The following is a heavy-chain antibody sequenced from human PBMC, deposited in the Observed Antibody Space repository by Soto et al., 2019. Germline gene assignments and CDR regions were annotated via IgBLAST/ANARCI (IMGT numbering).Heavy chain of an antibody. Sequence: SVKVSCKASGGTFSSYAISWVRQAPGQGLEWMGGIIPIFGTANYAQKFQGRVTITADESTSTDYMELSSLRSEDTAVYYCARDGEDSSGWYHRWGKGTLVTVSS. J-gene: IGHJ5*02. CDR2: IIPIFGTA. CDR1: GGTFSSYA. CDR3: ARDGEDSSGWYHR. V-gene: IGHV1-69*13. D-gene: IGHD6-19*01.